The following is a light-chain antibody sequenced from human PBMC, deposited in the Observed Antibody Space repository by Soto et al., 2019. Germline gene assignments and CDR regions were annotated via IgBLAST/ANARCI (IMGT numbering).Light chain of an antibody. J-gene: IGKJ2*01. Sequence: DIQLTQSPSFLSASVGDRVTITCRASQGISSYLAWYQQKPGKAPKLLIYAASTLQSGVPSRFSGSVSGTEITLTISSMQPEDFATYYCQQLNSYPPETFGQGTKLEIK. CDR3: QQLNSYPPET. CDR1: QGISSY. CDR2: AAS. V-gene: IGKV1-9*01.